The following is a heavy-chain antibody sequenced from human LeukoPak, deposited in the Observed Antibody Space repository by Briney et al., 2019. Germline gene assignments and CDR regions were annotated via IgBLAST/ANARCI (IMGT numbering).Heavy chain of an antibody. V-gene: IGHV4-39*01. CDR3: ARGPRYNWNSNYFPFDY. J-gene: IGHJ4*02. D-gene: IGHD1-7*01. CDR1: GGSISSSSYY. CDR2: IYYSGST. Sequence: SETLSLTCTVSGGSISSSSYYWGWIRPPPGKGLEWIGSIYYSGSTYYNPSLKSRVTISVDTSKNQFSLKLSSVTAADTAVYYCARGPRYNWNSNYFPFDYWGQGTLVTVSS.